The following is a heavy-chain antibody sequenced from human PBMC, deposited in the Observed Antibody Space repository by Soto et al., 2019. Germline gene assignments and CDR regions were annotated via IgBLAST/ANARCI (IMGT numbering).Heavy chain of an antibody. D-gene: IGHD4-17*01. Sequence: QVQLVESGGGVVQPGRSLRLSCAASGFTFSSYGMHWVRQAPGKGLEWVAVIWYDGSNNYYADSVKGRFTISRDNSMNTLYLEMNTLGAEDTAVYYCARVYGVTTVTTNSQGLGYYYYGMDGWGQGTTVTVSS. CDR2: IWYDGSNN. V-gene: IGHV3-33*01. CDR3: ARVYGVTTVTTNSQGLGYYYYGMDG. CDR1: GFTFSSYG. J-gene: IGHJ6*02.